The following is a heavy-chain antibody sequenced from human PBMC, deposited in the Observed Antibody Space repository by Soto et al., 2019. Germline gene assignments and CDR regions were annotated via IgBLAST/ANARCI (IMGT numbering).Heavy chain of an antibody. V-gene: IGHV4-39*01. CDR2: IYYSGST. Sequence: QLQLQESGPGLVKPSETLSLTCTVSGGSISSSSYYWGWIRQPPGKGLEWIGSIYYSGSTYYNPSLQRRVPISVHTSKNQFSLKLTSVTAADTAVYYCARHLSYYERYFDYWGQGTLVTVSS. D-gene: IGHD1-26*01. CDR3: ARHLSYYERYFDY. CDR1: GGSISSSSYY. J-gene: IGHJ4*02.